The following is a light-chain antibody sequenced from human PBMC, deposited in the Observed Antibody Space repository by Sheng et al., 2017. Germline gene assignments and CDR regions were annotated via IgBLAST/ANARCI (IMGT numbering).Light chain of an antibody. CDR1: SGHVETYNL. V-gene: IGLV2-23*01. CDR2: EGY. CDR3: CSYAGSSTLL. J-gene: IGLJ3*02. Sequence: QSALTQPASVSGSPGQSITISCTETSGHVETYNLVSWYQQHPGEVPKLIIYEGYKRPSGVSDRFFGSKSGNTASLTISGLQAEDEADYYCCSYAGSSTLLFGGGTKLTVL.